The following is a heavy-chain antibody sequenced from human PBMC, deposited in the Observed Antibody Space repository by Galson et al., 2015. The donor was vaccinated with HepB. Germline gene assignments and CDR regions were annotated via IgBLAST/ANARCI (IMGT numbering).Heavy chain of an antibody. D-gene: IGHD7-27*01. Sequence: SVKVSCKASGGTFSSYTISRVRQAPGQELEWMGRIIPILGIANYAQKFQGIVTITADKSTSTAYMELSSLRSEDTAVYYCARERSGDGGYWGQGTLVTVSS. J-gene: IGHJ4*02. CDR2: IIPILGIA. CDR1: GGTFSSYT. CDR3: ARERSGDGGY. V-gene: IGHV1-69*04.